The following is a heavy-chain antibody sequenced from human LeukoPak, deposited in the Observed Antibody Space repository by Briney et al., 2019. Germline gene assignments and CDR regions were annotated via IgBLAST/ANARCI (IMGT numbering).Heavy chain of an antibody. Sequence: GGSLRLSCAASGFTFSSYGMHWVRQAPGKGLEWVAVIWYDGSNKYYVDSVKGRFTISRDNSKNTLYLQMNSLRAEDTAVYYCARDKFNTSRQRYFDYWGRGTLVTVSS. CDR3: ARDKFNTSRQRYFDY. V-gene: IGHV3-33*01. CDR2: IWYDGSNK. J-gene: IGHJ4*02. CDR1: GFTFSSYG.